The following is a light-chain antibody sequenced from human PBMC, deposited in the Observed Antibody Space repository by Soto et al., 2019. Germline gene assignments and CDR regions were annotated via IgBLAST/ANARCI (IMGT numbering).Light chain of an antibody. CDR1: SSNIGSNT. CDR2: TNN. V-gene: IGLV1-44*01. J-gene: IGLJ2*01. Sequence: AVVTQPPSASGTPGQRVTISCSGSSSNIGSNTVNWYQKLPGTAPKLLIYTNNLRPSGVPDRFSGSKSGTSASLAISGLQSEDEADYYCAAWDDSLSGVVFGGGTKVTVL. CDR3: AAWDDSLSGVV.